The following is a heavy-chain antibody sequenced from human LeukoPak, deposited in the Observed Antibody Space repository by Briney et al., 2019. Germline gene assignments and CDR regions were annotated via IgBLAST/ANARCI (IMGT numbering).Heavy chain of an antibody. Sequence: GGSLRLSCAACGFTFSRYSMNWVRRAPGKGLEWVSSISSSSSYIYYADSVKGRFTISRDNAKNSLYLQMNSLRAEDTAVYYCARGDLYGMDVWGNGTTVTVSS. V-gene: IGHV3-21*01. J-gene: IGHJ6*04. CDR1: GFTFSRYS. CDR3: ARGDLYGMDV. CDR2: ISSSSSYI.